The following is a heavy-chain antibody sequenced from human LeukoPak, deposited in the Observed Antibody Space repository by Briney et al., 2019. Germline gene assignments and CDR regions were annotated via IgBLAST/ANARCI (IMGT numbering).Heavy chain of an antibody. D-gene: IGHD1-7*01. CDR1: GFTVSTNY. Sequence: GGSLRLSCGASGFTVSTNYMSWVRQAPGKGLEWVSIIYSGGSTYYADSVKGRFTISRDNSKNTLYLQMNSLRAEDTALYFCARETKIDYWGQGALVTVSS. CDR3: ARETKIDY. J-gene: IGHJ4*02. V-gene: IGHV3-66*01. CDR2: IYSGGST.